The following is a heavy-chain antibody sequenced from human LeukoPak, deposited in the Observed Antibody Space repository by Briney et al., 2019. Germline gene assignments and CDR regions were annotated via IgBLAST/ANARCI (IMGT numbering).Heavy chain of an antibody. J-gene: IGHJ4*02. CDR1: GGTFSSYA. V-gene: IGHV1-69*13. CDR3: AREGYYGPGSFFDC. D-gene: IGHD3-10*01. Sequence: SVKVSCKASGGTFSSYAISWVRQAPGQGLEWMGGIIPIFGTANYAQKFQGRVTITADESTSTAYMELSSLRSEDTAVYYCAREGYYGPGSFFDCWGQGTLVTVSS. CDR2: IIPIFGTA.